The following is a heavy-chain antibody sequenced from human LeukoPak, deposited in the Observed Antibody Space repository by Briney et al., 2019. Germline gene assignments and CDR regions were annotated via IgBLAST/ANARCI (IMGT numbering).Heavy chain of an antibody. CDR1: GFTFSNFG. D-gene: IGHD2-2*01. Sequence: GGSPRLSCAASGFTFSNFGMSWVRQAPGKGLEWVSGISWNSGSIGYADSVKGRFTISRDNAKNSLYLQMNSLRAEDTALYYCAKGESRYCSSTSCQVFDYWGQGTLVTVSS. V-gene: IGHV3-9*01. J-gene: IGHJ4*02. CDR3: AKGESRYCSSTSCQVFDY. CDR2: ISWNSGSI.